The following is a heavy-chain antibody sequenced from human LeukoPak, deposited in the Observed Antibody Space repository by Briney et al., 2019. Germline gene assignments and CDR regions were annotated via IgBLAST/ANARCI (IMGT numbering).Heavy chain of an antibody. CDR2: INHSGST. D-gene: IGHD6-6*01. J-gene: IGHJ5*02. CDR3: ARRSIAARTNWFDP. Sequence: SETLSLTCAVYGGSFSGYYWSWIRQPPGKGLEWIGEINHSGSTNYNPSLKSRVTISVDTSKNQFSLKLSSVTAADTAVYYCARRSIAARTNWFDPWGQGTLVTVSS. V-gene: IGHV4-34*01. CDR1: GGSFSGYY.